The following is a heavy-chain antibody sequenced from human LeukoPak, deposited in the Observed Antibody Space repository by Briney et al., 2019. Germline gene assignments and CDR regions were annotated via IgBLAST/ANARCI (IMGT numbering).Heavy chain of an antibody. CDR3: ARRESMVVIGFDS. Sequence: NPSETLSLTCAVSGYSISSGYYWGWIRQPPGKGLEWIASIYYSGSTYYNPSLKSRVTISVDTSKNQFSLKLTSVTAADTAVYYCARRESMVVIGFDSWGQGTLVTVSS. J-gene: IGHJ4*02. D-gene: IGHD4/OR15-4a*01. V-gene: IGHV4-38-2*01. CDR2: IYYSGST. CDR1: GYSISSGYY.